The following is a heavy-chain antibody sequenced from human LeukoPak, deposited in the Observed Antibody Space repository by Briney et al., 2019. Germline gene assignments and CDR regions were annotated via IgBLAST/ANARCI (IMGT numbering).Heavy chain of an antibody. D-gene: IGHD3-10*01. CDR1: DDSISIYY. Sequence: PSESLSVTRIVADDSISIYYWTSIRPSPREGGGCRSYMFFRRATTYNSCLRSRVTVLVHTSKNQLSLKPSSVTAAHTAVYYCARLPYYYYSHGFREYHYYMDVWGKGTTVTVSS. V-gene: IGHV4-59*08. CDR3: ARLPYYYYSHGFREYHYYMDV. CDR2: MFFRRAT. J-gene: IGHJ6*03.